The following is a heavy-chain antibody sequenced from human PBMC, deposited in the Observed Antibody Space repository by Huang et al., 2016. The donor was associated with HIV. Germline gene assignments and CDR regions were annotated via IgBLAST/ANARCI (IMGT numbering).Heavy chain of an antibody. CDR2: ILPLHDTT. V-gene: IGHV1-69*13. CDR3: ARGVGNSNRGFDI. J-gene: IGHJ4*02. Sequence: QVQLVQSGAEMKKSGSSVKVSCKASGGTVSSFSFTWVRQAPGHGLEWMGGILPLHDTTDLAQKFRGRVTLTADESTTTAFMELSGLTSQDTAVYYCARGVGNSNRGFDIWGQGTLVTVS. D-gene: IGHD5-18*01. CDR1: GGTVSSFS.